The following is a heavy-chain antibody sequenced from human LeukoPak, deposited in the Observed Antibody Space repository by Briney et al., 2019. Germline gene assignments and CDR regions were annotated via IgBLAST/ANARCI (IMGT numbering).Heavy chain of an antibody. CDR2: ISGSGGST. Sequence: GGSPRLSCAASGFTFSSYAMSWVRQAPGKGLEWVSAISGSGGSTYYADSVKGRFTISRDNSKNTLYLQMNSLRAEDTAVYYCAKGRPGSSSWYRGAFDIWGQGTMVTVSS. CDR3: AKGRPGSSSWYRGAFDI. D-gene: IGHD6-13*01. J-gene: IGHJ3*02. V-gene: IGHV3-23*01. CDR1: GFTFSSYA.